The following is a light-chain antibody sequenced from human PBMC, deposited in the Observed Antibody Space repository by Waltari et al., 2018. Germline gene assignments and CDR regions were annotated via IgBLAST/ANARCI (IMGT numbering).Light chain of an antibody. CDR2: EVS. CDR3: SSYAGSSIP. CDR1: SRDVGVYNY. V-gene: IGLV2-8*01. Sequence: QSALTQPPSASGSPGQSVPISCTGTSRDVGVYNYVSCFQQRPGKAPKVMIYEVSKRPSGVPDRFSGSKSGNTASLIVSGLQAEDEADYYCSSYAGSSIPFGGGTKLTVL. J-gene: IGLJ3*02.